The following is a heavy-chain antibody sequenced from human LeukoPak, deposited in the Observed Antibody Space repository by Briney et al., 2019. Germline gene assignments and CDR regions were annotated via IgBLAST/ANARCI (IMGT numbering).Heavy chain of an antibody. CDR3: ARTQSTDRCGDYIPFDI. D-gene: IGHD4-17*01. CDR2: IYYSGST. V-gene: IGHV4-59*01. CDR1: GGSISSYY. Sequence: SETLSLTCTVSGGSISSYYWSWIRQPPGKGLEWVGYIYYSGSTNYNPSLKSRVTISVDTSKNQFSLKLSSVTAADTAVYYCARTQSTDRCGDYIPFDIWGQGTMVTVSS. J-gene: IGHJ3*02.